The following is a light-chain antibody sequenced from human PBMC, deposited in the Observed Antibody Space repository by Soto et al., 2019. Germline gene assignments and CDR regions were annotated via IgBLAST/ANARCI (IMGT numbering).Light chain of an antibody. J-gene: IGKJ5*01. CDR2: EVS. CDR3: MQSTQLPPT. Sequence: VMTQTPRSLSVAPGQPASITCKSSQSLLRITGETFLFWYLQKPGQSPQLLIYEVSTRVSGVPDRFSGSGSGTDFTLEISRVETDDVGIYYCMQSTQLPPTFGQGTRLEIK. V-gene: IGKV2D-29*02. CDR1: QSLLRITGETF.